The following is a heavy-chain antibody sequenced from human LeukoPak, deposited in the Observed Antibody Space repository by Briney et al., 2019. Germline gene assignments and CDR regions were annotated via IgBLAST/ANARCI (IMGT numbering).Heavy chain of an antibody. CDR3: ASTPFYDYVWGSYRYRGLFDN. Sequence: GGSLRLSCAASGFTFSTYAMSWVRQAPGRGLEWVSGICGSGGCTYYADSVKGRFTISRDNSKNALYLQMNSLRVEDTAVYYCASTPFYDYVWGSYRYRGLFDNWGQGTLVSVSS. CDR1: GFTFSTYA. J-gene: IGHJ4*02. V-gene: IGHV3-23*01. D-gene: IGHD3-16*02. CDR2: ICGSGGCT.